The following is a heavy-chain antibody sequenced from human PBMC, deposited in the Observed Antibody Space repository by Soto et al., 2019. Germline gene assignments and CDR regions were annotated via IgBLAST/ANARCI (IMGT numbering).Heavy chain of an antibody. CDR2: ISAYNGNT. D-gene: IGHD3-22*01. V-gene: IGHV1-18*01. J-gene: IGHJ4*02. CDR1: GYTFANYG. Sequence: ASVKVSCKASGYTFANYGVSWVRQAPGQGLEWMGWISAYNGNTNYAQKLQGRVTMTTDTSTSTAYMELRSLRSDDTAVYYCARITVGYYDSSGYYLWYFDYWGLGTLVTVSS. CDR3: ARITVGYYDSSGYYLWYFDY.